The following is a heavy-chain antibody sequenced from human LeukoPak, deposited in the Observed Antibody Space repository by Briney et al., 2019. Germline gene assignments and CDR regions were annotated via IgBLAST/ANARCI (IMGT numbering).Heavy chain of an antibody. Sequence: SETLSLTCAVSGYSISTGYYWGWIRQPPGKGLEWITNLHHTGSAYYSPSLKSRVTVSVDTSKNQFSLKLSSVTAADTAVYYCARMGTDFWSGPYFWGQGTLVTVSS. D-gene: IGHD3-3*01. J-gene: IGHJ4*02. CDR1: GYSISTGYY. V-gene: IGHV4-38-2*01. CDR2: LHHTGSA. CDR3: ARMGTDFWSGPYF.